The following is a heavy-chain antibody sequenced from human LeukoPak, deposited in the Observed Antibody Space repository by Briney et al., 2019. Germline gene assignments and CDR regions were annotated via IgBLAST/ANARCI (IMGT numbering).Heavy chain of an antibody. J-gene: IGHJ4*02. CDR2: IYWNDDK. CDR3: AHRRTIFGVVTNDY. D-gene: IGHD3-3*01. V-gene: IGHV2-5*01. CDR1: GFSLSTSGVG. Sequence: SGPTLVKPTQTLTLTCTFSGFSLSTSGVGMGWIRQPPGKALEWLALIYWNDDKRYSPSLKSRLTITKDTSKNQVVLTMTNMDPVDTATYYCAHRRTIFGVVTNDYWGQGTLVTVS.